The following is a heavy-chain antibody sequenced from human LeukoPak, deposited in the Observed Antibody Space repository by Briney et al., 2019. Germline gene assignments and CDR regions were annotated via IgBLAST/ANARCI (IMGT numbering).Heavy chain of an antibody. CDR1: GGSISSYY. CDR2: IYTSGST. Sequence: KPSETLSLTCTVSGGSISSYYWSWIRQPAGKGLEWIGRIYTSGSTNYNPSLKSRVTMSVDTSKNQFSLKLSSVTAADTAVYYCARGSYYYDSSGRLLDYWGQGTLVTVSS. J-gene: IGHJ4*02. D-gene: IGHD3-22*01. V-gene: IGHV4-4*07. CDR3: ARGSYYYDSSGRLLDY.